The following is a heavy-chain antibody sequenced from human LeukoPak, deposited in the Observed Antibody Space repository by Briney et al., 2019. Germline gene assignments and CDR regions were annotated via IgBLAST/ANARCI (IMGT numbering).Heavy chain of an antibody. CDR1: GYTFTSYT. CDR3: AREPDNYYDSSGYYRTYAFDI. J-gene: IGHJ3*02. CDR2: INAGNGDT. D-gene: IGHD3-22*01. Sequence: ASVKVSCKASGYTFTSYTIHWVRQAPGQRLEWMGWINAGNGDTKYSQKFQGRVTITRDTSASTAYMELSSLGSEDTAVYYCAREPDNYYDSSGYYRTYAFDIWGQGTVVTVSS. V-gene: IGHV1-3*01.